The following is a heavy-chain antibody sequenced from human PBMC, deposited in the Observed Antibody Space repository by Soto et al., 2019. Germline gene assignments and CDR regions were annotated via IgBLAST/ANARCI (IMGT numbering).Heavy chain of an antibody. CDR1: GGSISGSYY. D-gene: IGHD1-20*01. CDR2: VFYTGFT. J-gene: IGHJ4*02. CDR3: ATSQKGYNWNYFDH. V-gene: IGHV4-39*01. Sequence: SETLSLTCAVSGGSISGSYYWAWLRQSPGKGPEWIGSVFYTGFTSYNPSLESRVSVSVDTSKSQFSLKLSAVTAADTAVYYCATSQKGYNWNYFDHWGQGALVTVSS.